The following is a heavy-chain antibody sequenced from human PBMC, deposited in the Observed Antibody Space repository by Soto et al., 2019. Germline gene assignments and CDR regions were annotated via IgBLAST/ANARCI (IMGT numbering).Heavy chain of an antibody. Sequence: GAAVKFCFKDSGCTFSSYAISWVRQAPGQVLECIGGIIPIFGTANYAQNFQGRVTITAEKSTSSAYMELSSLRSEDTDVSYCARDPADCGSRARSHHAYGLDVW. J-gene: IGHJ6*01. V-gene: IGHV1-69*06. CDR3: ARDPADCGSRARSHHAYGLDV. D-gene: IGHD2-15*01. CDR1: GCTFSSYA. CDR2: IIPIFGTA.